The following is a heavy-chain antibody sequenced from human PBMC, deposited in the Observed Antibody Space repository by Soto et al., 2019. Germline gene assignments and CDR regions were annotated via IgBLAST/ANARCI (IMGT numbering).Heavy chain of an antibody. CDR1: GYTFTSYG. Sequence: QVQLVQSGAEVKKPGASVKVSCKASGYTFTSYGISWVRQAPGQGLEWMGWISAYNGNTNYPQKLQGRVTMTTHTSRSTADMAVRGLRSDDTGVYCCARGSVTMVRGVMLDCGGPGTLVPVSS. J-gene: IGHJ4*02. V-gene: IGHV1-18*01. CDR3: ARGSVTMVRGVMLDC. CDR2: ISAYNGNT. D-gene: IGHD3-10*01.